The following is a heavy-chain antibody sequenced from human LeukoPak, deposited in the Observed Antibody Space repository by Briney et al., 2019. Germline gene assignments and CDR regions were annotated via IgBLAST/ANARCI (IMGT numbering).Heavy chain of an antibody. V-gene: IGHV4-61*02. CDR2: VYASGNT. CDR3: ARLLEVSSTFDP. J-gene: IGHJ5*02. D-gene: IGHD5/OR15-5a*01. Sequence: SQTLSLTCTVSGGSISSGSYYWSWIRQPAGKGLEWIGRVYASGNTNYNPSLKSRIIISIDTSQNQFSLMLSSVTAADTAVYYCARLLEVSSTFDPWGQGTLVTVSS. CDR1: GGSISSGSYY.